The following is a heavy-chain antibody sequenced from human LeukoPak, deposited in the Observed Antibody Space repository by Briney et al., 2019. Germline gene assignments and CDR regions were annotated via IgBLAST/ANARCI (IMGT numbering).Heavy chain of an antibody. CDR3: ARSEFEAFDM. CDR2: ISPSANYI. V-gene: IGHV3-21*01. Sequence: GGSLRLSCVASGFTFSSYSMNWVRQAPGKGLEWVSSISPSANYIYYADSLQGRFTISRDNAKNSLYLQMTSLRAEDTAVYYCARSEFEAFDMWGQGTMVTVSS. D-gene: IGHD3-10*01. J-gene: IGHJ3*02. CDR1: GFTFSSYS.